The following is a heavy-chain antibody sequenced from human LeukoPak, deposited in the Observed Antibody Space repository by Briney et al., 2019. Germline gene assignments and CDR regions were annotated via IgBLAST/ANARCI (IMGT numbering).Heavy chain of an antibody. CDR3: ARENDDYDFWSGYYNRFDP. V-gene: IGHV3-7*01. CDR2: IKQDGSEK. J-gene: IGHJ5*02. D-gene: IGHD3-3*01. Sequence: GGSLRLSCAASGFTFSSYWMSWVRQAPGKGLEWVANIKQDGSEKYYVDSVKGRFTISRDNAKNSLYLQMNSLRAEDTAVYYCARENDDYDFWSGYYNRFDPWGQGTLVTVSS. CDR1: GFTFSSYW.